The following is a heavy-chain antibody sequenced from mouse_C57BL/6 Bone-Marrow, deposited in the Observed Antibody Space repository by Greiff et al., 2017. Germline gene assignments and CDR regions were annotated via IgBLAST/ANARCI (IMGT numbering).Heavy chain of an antibody. Sequence: QLQLQQPGAELVRPGSSVKLSCKASGYTFTSYWMDWVKQRPGQGLEWIGNIYPSDSETHYNQKFKDKATLTVDKSSSTAYMQLSSLTSEDSAVYYCARRDVRGDYYAMDYWGQGTSVTVSS. J-gene: IGHJ4*01. CDR2: IYPSDSET. CDR3: ARRDVRGDYYAMDY. V-gene: IGHV1-61*01. CDR1: GYTFTSYW.